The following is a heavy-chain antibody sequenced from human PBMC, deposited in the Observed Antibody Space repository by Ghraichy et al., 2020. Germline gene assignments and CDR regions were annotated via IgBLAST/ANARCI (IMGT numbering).Heavy chain of an antibody. CDR3: AKDPRGQWPYDYYCYYGMDV. D-gene: IGHD6-19*01. V-gene: IGHV3-23*01. J-gene: IGHJ6*02. Sequence: GGSLRLSCAASGFTFSSYAMSWVRQAPGKGLEWVSAISGSGGSTYYADSVKGRFTISRDNSKNTLYLQMNSLRAEDTAVYYCAKDPRGQWPYDYYCYYGMDVWGQGTTVTVSS. CDR1: GFTFSSYA. CDR2: ISGSGGST.